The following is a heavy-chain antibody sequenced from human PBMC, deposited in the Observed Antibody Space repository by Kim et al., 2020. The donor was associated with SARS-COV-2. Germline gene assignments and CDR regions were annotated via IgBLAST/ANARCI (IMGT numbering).Heavy chain of an antibody. D-gene: IGHD6-19*01. J-gene: IGHJ1*01. CDR3: AREAVAGTGPYFQH. V-gene: IGHV3-7*01. Sequence: VDSVKGRFTISRDTAKTSLYLQMNSLRAEDTAVYYCAREAVAGTGPYFQHWGQGTLVTVSS.